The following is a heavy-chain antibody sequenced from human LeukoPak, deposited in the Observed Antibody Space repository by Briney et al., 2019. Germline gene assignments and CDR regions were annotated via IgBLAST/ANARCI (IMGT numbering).Heavy chain of an antibody. J-gene: IGHJ4*02. CDR3: ARAEATYIDY. V-gene: IGHV4-59*01. Sequence: PSETLSLTRTVPGGSISSYYWSWIRQPPGKGLEWIGYIYYSGSTNYNPSLKSRVTISVDTSKNQFSLKLSSVTAADTAVYYCARAEATYIDYWGQGTLVTVSS. CDR1: GGSISSYY. CDR2: IYYSGST. D-gene: IGHD5-12*01.